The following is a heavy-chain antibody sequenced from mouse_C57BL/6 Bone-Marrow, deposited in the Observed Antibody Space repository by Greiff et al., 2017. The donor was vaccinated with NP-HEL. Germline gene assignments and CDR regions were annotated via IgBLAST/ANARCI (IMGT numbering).Heavy chain of an antibody. CDR1: GFSLTSYG. Sequence: VQLQESGPGLVAPSQSLSITCTVSGFSLTSYGVHWVRQPPGKGLEWLVVIWSDGSTTYNSALKYRLSISKDNSTSQFFLKMNSLQTDDTAMYYCARHCSRYWYFDVWGTGTTVTVSS. V-gene: IGHV2-6-1*01. J-gene: IGHJ1*03. CDR2: IWSDGST. D-gene: IGHD1-1*01. CDR3: ARHCSRYWYFDV.